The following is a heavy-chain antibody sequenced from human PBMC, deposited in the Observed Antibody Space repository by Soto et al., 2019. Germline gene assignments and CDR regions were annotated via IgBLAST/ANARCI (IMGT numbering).Heavy chain of an antibody. V-gene: IGHV3-30*18. CDR2: ISYDGSNK. D-gene: IGHD3-22*01. CDR1: GFTFSSYG. CDR3: AKPRLNYYDSSGYYRSSFDY. Sequence: GGSLRLSCAASGFTFSSYGMHWVRQAPGKGLEWVAVISYDGSNKYYADSVKGRFTISRDNSKNTLYLQMNSLRAEDTAVYYCAKPRLNYYDSSGYYRSSFDYWGQGT. J-gene: IGHJ4*02.